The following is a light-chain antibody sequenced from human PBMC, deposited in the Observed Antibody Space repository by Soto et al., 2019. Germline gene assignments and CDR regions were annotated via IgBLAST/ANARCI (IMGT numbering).Light chain of an antibody. CDR3: CSYAGSDTYV. Sequence: QSALTQPRSVSGSPGQSVTISCTGTSSDIGGYNYVSWYQQHPGKAPKLIIFDVSERPSGVPARFSGSKSGNTASLTISGLQADDEADYYCCSYAGSDTYVFGSGTKVTVL. CDR1: SSDIGGYNY. CDR2: DVS. J-gene: IGLJ1*01. V-gene: IGLV2-11*01.